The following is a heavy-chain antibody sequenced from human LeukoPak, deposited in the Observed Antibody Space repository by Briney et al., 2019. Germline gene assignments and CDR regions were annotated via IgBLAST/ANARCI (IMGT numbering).Heavy chain of an antibody. V-gene: IGHV3-48*03. D-gene: IGHD1-1*01. CDR2: ISSSGSTI. Sequence: LSGGSLRLSCAASGFTFSSYEMNWVRQAPGKGLEWVSYISSSGSTIYYADSVKGRFTISRDNAKNSLYLQMNSLRAEDTAVYYCARGGGIVQLDLGIDYWGQGTLVTVSS. CDR1: GFTFSSYE. J-gene: IGHJ4*02. CDR3: ARGGGIVQLDLGIDY.